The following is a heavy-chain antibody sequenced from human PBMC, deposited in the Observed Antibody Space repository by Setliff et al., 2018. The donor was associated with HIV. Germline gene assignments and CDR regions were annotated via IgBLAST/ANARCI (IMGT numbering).Heavy chain of an antibody. V-gene: IGHV3-9*01. CDR3: ARVADGYNSYFDY. J-gene: IGHJ4*02. Sequence: LRLSCAASGFTLDNYAMSWVRQRPGEGLEWVASITWNRGTIAYADSVKGRFTISRDNSKNTVYLQMHSLRAEDTAVYYCARVADGYNSYFDYWGQGTVVTVSS. D-gene: IGHD5-18*01. CDR1: GFTLDNYA. CDR2: ITWNRGTI.